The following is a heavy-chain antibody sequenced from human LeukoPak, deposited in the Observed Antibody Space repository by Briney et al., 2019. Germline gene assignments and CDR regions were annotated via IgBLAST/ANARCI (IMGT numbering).Heavy chain of an antibody. V-gene: IGHV3-53*01. D-gene: IGHD6-6*01. CDR2: IYSGGST. CDR3: AKDLRYSSSHAYFDY. Sequence: GGSLRLSCVASGFTVSSKYMSWVRQAPGKGLEWVSVIYSGGSTYYGESVKGRFTISRDNSKNTVYLQMNALRAEDSAVYYCAKDLRYSSSHAYFDYWGQGTLVTVSS. J-gene: IGHJ4*02. CDR1: GFTVSSKY.